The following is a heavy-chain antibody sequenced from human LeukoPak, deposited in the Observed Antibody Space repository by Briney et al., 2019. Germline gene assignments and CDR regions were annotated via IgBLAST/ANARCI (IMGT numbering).Heavy chain of an antibody. J-gene: IGHJ4*02. D-gene: IGHD3-9*01. V-gene: IGHV3-23*01. Sequence: GGSLRLSCAASGFTFSSYAMSWVRQAPGKGLEWVSAISGSGGSTYYADSVKGRFTISRDNSKNTLYLQMNSLRAEDTAVYYCAKVGSYYDILTGYTVTYYFDYWGQGTLVTVSS. CDR1: GFTFSSYA. CDR2: ISGSGGST. CDR3: AKVGSYYDILTGYTVTYYFDY.